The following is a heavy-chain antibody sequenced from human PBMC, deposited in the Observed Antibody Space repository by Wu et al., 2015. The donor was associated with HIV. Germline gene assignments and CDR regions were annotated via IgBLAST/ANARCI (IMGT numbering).Heavy chain of an antibody. J-gene: IGHJ1*01. D-gene: IGHD6-19*01. Sequence: QVQLQESGPGLVNLRRPCPSPALSLVPPSAVIYYWGWIRQTQGRAGVDWDSLSYWEHLLQSSLKSRVTISVDTSQNHFSLKLNSVTAADTAVYYCARHSGGWHSGAEYIQHWGQGTLVTVSS. CDR3: ARHSGGWHSGAEYIQH. CDR1: VPPSAVIYY. CDR2: LSYWEH. V-gene: IGHV4-38-2*01.